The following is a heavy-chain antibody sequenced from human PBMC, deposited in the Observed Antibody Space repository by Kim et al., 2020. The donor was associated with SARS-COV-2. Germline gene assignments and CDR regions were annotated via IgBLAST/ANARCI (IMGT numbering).Heavy chain of an antibody. V-gene: IGHV1-46*01. CDR2: INPSGGST. CDR1: GYTFTSYY. D-gene: IGHD6-13*01. J-gene: IGHJ1*01. Sequence: ASVKVSCKASGYTFTSYYMHWVRQAPGQGLEWMGIINPSGGSTSYAQKFQGRVTMTRDTSTSTVYMELSSLRSEDTAVYYCARGRGNIAAAGNKYFQHWGQGTLVTVSS. CDR3: ARGRGNIAAAGNKYFQH.